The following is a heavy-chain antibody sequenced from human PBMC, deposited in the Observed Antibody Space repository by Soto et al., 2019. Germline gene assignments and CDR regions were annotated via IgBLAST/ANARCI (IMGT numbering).Heavy chain of an antibody. D-gene: IGHD7-27*01. CDR2: IDHSGSA. Sequence: QVQLQESGPGLVKPSQTLSLTCTVSAGSIRSGDYYWTWIRQPPGKGLEWIGYIDHSGSAYYNPSLKSRGTLSIDTSNNQFSLKMTSVTAADTAVYYCAGELGTFYFDHWGQGTLVTVSS. J-gene: IGHJ4*02. CDR1: AGSIRSGDYY. V-gene: IGHV4-30-4*01. CDR3: AGELGTFYFDH.